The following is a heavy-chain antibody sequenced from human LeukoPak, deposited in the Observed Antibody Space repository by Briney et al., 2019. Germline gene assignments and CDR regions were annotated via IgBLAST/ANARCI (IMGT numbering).Heavy chain of an antibody. Sequence: SETLSLTCAVYGGSFSGYYWSWIRQPPGKGLEWIGEINHSGSTYYNPSLKSRVTISVDTSKNQFSLKLSSVTAADTAVYYCARVSNYYDSSGYRDYWGQGTLVTVSS. CDR1: GGSFSGYY. D-gene: IGHD3-22*01. J-gene: IGHJ4*02. CDR2: INHSGST. V-gene: IGHV4-34*01. CDR3: ARVSNYYDSSGYRDY.